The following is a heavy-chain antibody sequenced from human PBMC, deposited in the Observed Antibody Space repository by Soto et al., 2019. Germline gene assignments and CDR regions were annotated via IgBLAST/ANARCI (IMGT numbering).Heavy chain of an antibody. D-gene: IGHD3-10*01. Sequence: PSVTLPLTCTVSGGSISSGDYCLSWIRPPPGKGLEWIGNINYSGSTNYNPSLKGRVTISLDTSKNQFSLKLNSVTAADTAIYYCTRDAPLWFGELSHWGQGIQVTVPS. CDR2: INYSGST. V-gene: IGHV4-30-4*01. CDR1: GGSISSGDYC. CDR3: TRDAPLWFGELSH. J-gene: IGHJ4*02.